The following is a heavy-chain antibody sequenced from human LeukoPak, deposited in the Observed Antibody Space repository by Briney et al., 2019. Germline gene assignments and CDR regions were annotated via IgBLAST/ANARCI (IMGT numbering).Heavy chain of an antibody. CDR1: GGSISSGSYY. D-gene: IGHD5-18*01. CDR3: AREANSYGAYFFDY. J-gene: IGHJ4*02. V-gene: IGHV4-61*02. Sequence: PSETLSLTCTVSGGSISSGSYYWSWIRQPAGKGLEWIGRIYTSGSTNYNPSLKSRVTISVDTSKNQFSLKLSSVTAADTAVYYCAREANSYGAYFFDYWGQGTLVTVSS. CDR2: IYTSGST.